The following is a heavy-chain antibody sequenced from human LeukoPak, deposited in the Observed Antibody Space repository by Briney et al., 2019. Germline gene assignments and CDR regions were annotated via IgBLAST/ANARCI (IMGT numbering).Heavy chain of an antibody. Sequence: SVKVSCKASGGTFSSYAISWVRQAPGQGLEWMGRIIPIFGTANYAQKFQGRVTITADKSTSTAYMELSSLRSEDTAVYYCARVTGVWDTAMGWGQGTLVTVSS. CDR1: GGTFSSYA. J-gene: IGHJ4*02. D-gene: IGHD5-18*01. CDR3: ARVTGVWDTAMG. V-gene: IGHV1-69*06. CDR2: IIPIFGTA.